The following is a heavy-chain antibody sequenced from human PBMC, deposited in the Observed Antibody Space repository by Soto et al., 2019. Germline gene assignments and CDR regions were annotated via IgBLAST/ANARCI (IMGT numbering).Heavy chain of an antibody. Sequence: QVQLQESGPGLVKPSGTLSLTCAVSSGSISSSNWWSWVRQPPGKGLEWIGEIYHSGSTNYNPSLKSRVTISVVKSKNQFSLKMGSVTSGDTAVYYCGRGRGLASWGFFSVSGLSGYSDAFDIWGQGTMVTVSS. J-gene: IGHJ3*02. D-gene: IGHD3-9*01. CDR1: SGSISSSNW. V-gene: IGHV4-4*02. CDR3: GRGRGLASWGFFSVSGLSGYSDAFDI. CDR2: IYHSGST.